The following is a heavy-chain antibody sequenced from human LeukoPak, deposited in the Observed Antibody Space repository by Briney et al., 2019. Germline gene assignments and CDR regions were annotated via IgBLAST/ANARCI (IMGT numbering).Heavy chain of an antibody. CDR3: ARGLVAADY. D-gene: IGHD6-13*01. CDR1: AYSISSGFY. Sequence: SETLSLTCTVSAYSISSGFYWGSIRQPPGKGLEWIGSIYHSGSTYYNPSLKSRVTISVDTSKNQFSLKLSSVTAADTAVYYCARGLVAADYWGQGTLVTVSS. CDR2: IYHSGST. V-gene: IGHV4-38-2*02. J-gene: IGHJ4*02.